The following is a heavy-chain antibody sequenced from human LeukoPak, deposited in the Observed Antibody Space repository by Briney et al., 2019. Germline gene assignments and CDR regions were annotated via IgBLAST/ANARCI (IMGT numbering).Heavy chain of an antibody. Sequence: GGSLRLSCAASGLPFSSYAMYWVRQAPGKGLEWVSVISDSGTSTYYADSVKGRFTISRDNSKNTLYLQMNSLRAEDTAVYYCAKAHEDYYDSSGYYYGWYFDLWGRGTLVTVSS. CDR3: AKAHEDYYDSSGYYYGWYFDL. CDR1: GLPFSSYA. D-gene: IGHD3-22*01. J-gene: IGHJ2*01. V-gene: IGHV3-23*01. CDR2: ISDSGTST.